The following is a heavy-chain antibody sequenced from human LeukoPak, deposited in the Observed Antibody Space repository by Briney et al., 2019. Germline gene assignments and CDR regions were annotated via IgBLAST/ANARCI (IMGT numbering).Heavy chain of an antibody. Sequence: YWIGWIRQPPGKGLEWIGEINHSGSTNYNPSLKSRVTISVDTSKNQFSLKLSSVTAADTAVYYCARGPYSSGIDYWGQGTLVTVSS. CDR1: Y. CDR2: INHSGST. D-gene: IGHD6-19*01. J-gene: IGHJ4*02. V-gene: IGHV4-34*01. CDR3: ARGPYSSGIDY.